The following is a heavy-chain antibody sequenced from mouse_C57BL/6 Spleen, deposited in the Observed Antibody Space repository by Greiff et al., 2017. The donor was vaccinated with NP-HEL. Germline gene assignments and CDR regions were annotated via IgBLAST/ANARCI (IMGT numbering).Heavy chain of an antibody. J-gene: IGHJ1*03. CDR3: ARADYYGSSWYFDV. Sequence: EVKLMESGGGLVKPGGSLKLSCAASGFTFSSYAMSWVRQTPEKRLEWVATISDGGSYTYYPDNVKGRFTISRDNAKNNLYLQMSHLKSEDTAMYYCARADYYGSSWYFDVWGTGTTVTVSS. D-gene: IGHD1-1*01. V-gene: IGHV5-4*03. CDR2: ISDGGSYT. CDR1: GFTFSSYA.